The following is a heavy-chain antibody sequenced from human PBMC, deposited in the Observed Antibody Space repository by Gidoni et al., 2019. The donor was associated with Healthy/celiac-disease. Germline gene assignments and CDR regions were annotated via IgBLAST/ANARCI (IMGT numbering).Heavy chain of an antibody. CDR2: INHSGST. CDR1: GGSFSGYY. CDR3: ARGITMIARRLYFHH. Sequence: QVQLQQWGAGLLKPSETLSLTCAVYGGSFSGYYWSWIRQPPGKGLEWIGEINHSGSTNYNPSLKSRVTISVDTSKNQFSLKLSSVTAADTAVYYCARGITMIARRLYFHHWGQGTLVTVSS. J-gene: IGHJ1*01. D-gene: IGHD3-22*01. V-gene: IGHV4-34*01.